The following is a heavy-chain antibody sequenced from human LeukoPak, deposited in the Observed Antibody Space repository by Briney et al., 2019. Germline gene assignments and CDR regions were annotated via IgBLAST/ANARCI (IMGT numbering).Heavy chain of an antibody. J-gene: IGHJ4*02. D-gene: IGHD2-2*01. CDR2: IYYSGST. V-gene: IGHV4-59*01. CDR1: SGSLSDYY. CDR3: ARGGYCSSTSCLYYFDY. Sequence: SETLSLTCAVYSGSLSDYYWSWIRQPPGKGLEWIGYIYYSGSTNYNPSLKSRVIISVDTSKNQFSLKLSSVTAADTAVYYCARGGYCSSTSCLYYFDYWGQGTLVTVSS.